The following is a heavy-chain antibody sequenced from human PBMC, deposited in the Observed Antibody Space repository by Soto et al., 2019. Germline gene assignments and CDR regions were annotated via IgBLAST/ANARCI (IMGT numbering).Heavy chain of an antibody. CDR2: TYYRSKWYN. CDR3: TTDSKWELHNSYYYAMDV. CDR1: GDSVSSNSDA. V-gene: IGHV6-1*01. D-gene: IGHD1-26*01. Sequence: SQTLSLTCAISGDSVSSNSDAWNWIRQSPSGGLEWLGRTYYRSKWYNDYAAPVKGKFTISRDDSRNTLFLQMNSLKTEDTAVYYCTTDSKWELHNSYYYAMDVWGQGTTVTVSS. J-gene: IGHJ6*02.